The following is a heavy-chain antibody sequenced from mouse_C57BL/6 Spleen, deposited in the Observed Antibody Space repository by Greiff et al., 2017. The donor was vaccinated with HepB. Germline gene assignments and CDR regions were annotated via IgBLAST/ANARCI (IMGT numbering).Heavy chain of an antibody. J-gene: IGHJ2*01. Sequence: EVKLVESGGGLVKPGGSLKLSCAASGFTFSSYAMSWVRQTPGKRLEWVATISDGGSYTYYPDNVKGRFTISRDNAKNNLYLQMSHLKSEDTAMYYCAKTALYYFDYWGQGTTLTVSS. D-gene: IGHD3-2*01. CDR3: AKTALYYFDY. CDR2: ISDGGSYT. V-gene: IGHV5-4*03. CDR1: GFTFSSYA.